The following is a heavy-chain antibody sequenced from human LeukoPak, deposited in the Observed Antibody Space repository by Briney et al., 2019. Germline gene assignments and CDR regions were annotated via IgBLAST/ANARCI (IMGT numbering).Heavy chain of an antibody. Sequence: GGSLRLSCAASGFTFSSYEMNWVRQAPGKGLEWVSYIGSSGSTIYYADSVKGRFTISRDNAKNSLYLQMNSLRAEDTAVYYCASGLRTVAGIVYWGQGTLVTVSS. CDR1: GFTFSSYE. J-gene: IGHJ4*02. D-gene: IGHD4-17*01. V-gene: IGHV3-48*03. CDR3: ASGLRTVAGIVY. CDR2: IGSSGSTI.